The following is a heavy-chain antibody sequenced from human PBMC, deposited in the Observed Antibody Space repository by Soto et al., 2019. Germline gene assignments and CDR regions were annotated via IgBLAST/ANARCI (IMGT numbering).Heavy chain of an antibody. CDR3: ASDPTIDYGDYVGYFQH. J-gene: IGHJ1*01. CDR1: GGTCSSYT. CDR2: IIPILGIA. Sequence: QVQLVQSGAEVKKPGSSVKVSCKASGGTCSSYTISWVRQAPGQGLEWMGRIIPILGIANYAQKFQGRVTITADKSTSTAYMELSSLRSEDTAVDYCASDPTIDYGDYVGYFQHWGQGTMVTVSS. D-gene: IGHD4-17*01. V-gene: IGHV1-69*02.